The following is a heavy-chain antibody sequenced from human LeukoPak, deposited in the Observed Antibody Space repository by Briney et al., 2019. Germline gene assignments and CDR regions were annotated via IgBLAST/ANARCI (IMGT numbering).Heavy chain of an antibody. CDR3: ASSYDDGSGYHAMDY. D-gene: IGHD3-22*01. J-gene: IGHJ4*02. CDR2: IYYSGSI. CDR1: GGSISSYY. Sequence: SETLSLTCTVSGGSISSYYYNWIRQPPGKGLEWIGNIYYSGSINYNPSLKSRGAISVDTSKNQFSLKLTSVTAADTAVYYCASSYDDGSGYHAMDYWGQGTLVTVSS. V-gene: IGHV4-59*08.